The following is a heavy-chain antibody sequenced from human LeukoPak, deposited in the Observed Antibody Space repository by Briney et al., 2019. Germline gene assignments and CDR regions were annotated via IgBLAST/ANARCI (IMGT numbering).Heavy chain of an antibody. CDR2: IYSGGST. D-gene: IGHD4-17*01. J-gene: IGHJ4*02. CDR3: ARIDYGDYLPGDY. Sequence: GGSLRLSCAASGFTVSSNYMSWVRQAPGKGLEWVSVIYSGGSTYYADSVKGRFTISRDNSKNTQYLQMNSLRAEDTAVYYCARIDYGDYLPGDYWGQGTLVTVSS. CDR1: GFTVSSNY. V-gene: IGHV3-66*01.